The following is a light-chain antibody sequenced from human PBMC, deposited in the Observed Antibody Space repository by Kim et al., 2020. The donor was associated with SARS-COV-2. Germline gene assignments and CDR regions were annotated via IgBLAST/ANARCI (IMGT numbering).Light chain of an antibody. V-gene: IGKV3-15*01. J-gene: IGKJ1*01. CDR3: QQYNDWPRT. CDR2: GAL. CDR1: QSISLS. Sequence: EIVMTQSPATLSVSPGERATLSCKASQSISLSLAWYQQKPGQAPRLLIYGALTRATGIPARFNGSVSGTEFTLTISSLQSEDFAVYYCQQYNDWPRTFGEGTKVDIK.